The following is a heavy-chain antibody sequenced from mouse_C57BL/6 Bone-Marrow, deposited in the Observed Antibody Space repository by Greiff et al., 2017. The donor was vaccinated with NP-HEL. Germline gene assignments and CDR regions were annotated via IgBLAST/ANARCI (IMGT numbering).Heavy chain of an antibody. CDR3: RGYYGDFDV. D-gene: IGHD1-1*01. J-gene: IGHJ1*03. V-gene: IGHV1-15*01. CDR1: GYTFTDYE. CDR2: IDPETRGT. Sequence: VKLQESGAELVRPGASVTLSCKASGYTFTDYEMHWVKQTPVHGLEWIGAIDPETRGTAYNQKFRGKAILTADKSSSTAYMELRSLTSEDSAVYYCRGYYGDFDVWGTGTTVTVSS.